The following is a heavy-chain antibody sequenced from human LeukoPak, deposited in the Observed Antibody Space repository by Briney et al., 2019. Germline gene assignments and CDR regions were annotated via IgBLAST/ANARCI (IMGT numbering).Heavy chain of an antibody. CDR3: ASQPVATPFDY. J-gene: IGHJ4*02. CDR1: GLTFSTYS. V-gene: IGHV3-21*01. D-gene: IGHD5-12*01. Sequence: PGGSLRLSCAASGLTFSTYSMNWVRQAPGKVLEWVASISSGSTYYYYADSVKGRFTISRDNAKNSLYLLMNSLRVEDTAVYYCASQPVATPFDYWGQGTLVTVSS. CDR2: ISSGSTYY.